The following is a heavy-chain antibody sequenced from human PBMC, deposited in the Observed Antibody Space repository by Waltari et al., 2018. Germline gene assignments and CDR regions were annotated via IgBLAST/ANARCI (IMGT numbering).Heavy chain of an antibody. D-gene: IGHD6-19*01. CDR1: GGSIKGSSYY. CDR3: ARRPRVAVAGHYSYYYGMDV. Sequence: QVQLQESGPGLMTPSETLSLTCTVSGGSIKGSSYYWDWLRPSPGKGLEWIGNIYYNGSTYYNPSLKSRVTISVDTSKNQFSLKLSSVTAADTAVYYCARRPRVAVAGHYSYYYGMDVWGQGTPVTVSS. J-gene: IGHJ6*02. V-gene: IGHV4-39*01. CDR2: IYYNGST.